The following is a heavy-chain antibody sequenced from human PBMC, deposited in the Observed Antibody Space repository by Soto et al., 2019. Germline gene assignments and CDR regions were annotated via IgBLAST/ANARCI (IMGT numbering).Heavy chain of an antibody. CDR1: GGTFSSYA. V-gene: IGHV1-69*12. D-gene: IGHD6-13*01. J-gene: IGHJ4*02. Sequence: QVQLVQSGAEVKKPGSSVKVSCKASGGTFSSYAISWVRQAPGQGLEWMGGIIPIFGTANYAQKFQGRVTITADESTRTAYMELSSLRSEDTAVYYCAREAAVAAAGTPPYDYWGQGTLVTVSS. CDR3: AREAAVAAAGTPPYDY. CDR2: IIPIFGTA.